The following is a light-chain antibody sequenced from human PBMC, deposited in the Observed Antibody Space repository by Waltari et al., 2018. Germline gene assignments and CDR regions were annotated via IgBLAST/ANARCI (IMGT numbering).Light chain of an antibody. J-gene: IGLJ1*01. CDR3: QTWGTGIHV. V-gene: IGLV4-69*01. CDR2: LNSDGSH. CDR1: SGHSSYA. Sequence: QLVLTQSPSASASLGASVKLTCTLSSGHSSYALAWHQQQPEKGPRYLMKLNSDGSHSKGDGIPDRFSGSSSGAERYLTISSLQSEDEADYYCQTWGTGIHVFGTGTKVTVL.